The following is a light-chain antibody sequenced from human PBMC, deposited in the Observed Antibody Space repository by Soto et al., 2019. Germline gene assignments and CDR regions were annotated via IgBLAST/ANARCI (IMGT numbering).Light chain of an antibody. Sequence: EILMTQAPATLSVSPGERATLSCMASQSVSSNLAWYQHKPGQAPRLLIYGASTRATGSPARFSGSGSGTDFTLTISRLEPEDFAVYYCQQYGSSPSTFGQGTRLEIK. CDR1: QSVSSN. CDR3: QQYGSSPST. J-gene: IGKJ5*01. V-gene: IGKV3-15*01. CDR2: GAS.